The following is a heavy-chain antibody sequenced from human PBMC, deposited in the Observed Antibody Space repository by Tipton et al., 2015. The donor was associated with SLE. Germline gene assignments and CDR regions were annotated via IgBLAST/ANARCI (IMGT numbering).Heavy chain of an antibody. D-gene: IGHD1-14*01. J-gene: IGHJ4*02. V-gene: IGHV3-48*03. CDR1: GFAFRSYQ. Sequence: SLRLSCSASGFAFRSYQMNWVRQAPGKGLEWLSYISNSGNTKYYADSVKGRFTISIDTSKNQFSLRLSSVTAADTAVYYCARGGISEGLDRNSADYWGQGTLVTVAS. CDR2: ISNSGNTK. CDR3: ARGGISEGLDRNSADY.